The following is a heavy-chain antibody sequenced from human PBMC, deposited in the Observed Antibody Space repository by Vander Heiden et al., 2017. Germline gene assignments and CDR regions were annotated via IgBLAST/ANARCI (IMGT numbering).Heavy chain of an antibody. CDR1: GGSISSGLYY. Sequence: QLQLQESGPGLVKPSETLSLTCTVPGGSISSGLYYWAWIRQPPGKGLEWIGSIYHGGGTYYSPSFRSRITISVDTSKNQFSLKLSSVTAADTAVYYCARHKGYYDDSAPWAFDIWGQGTMVTASS. D-gene: IGHD3-22*01. J-gene: IGHJ3*02. CDR3: ARHKGYYDDSAPWAFDI. CDR2: IYHGGGT. V-gene: IGHV4-39*01.